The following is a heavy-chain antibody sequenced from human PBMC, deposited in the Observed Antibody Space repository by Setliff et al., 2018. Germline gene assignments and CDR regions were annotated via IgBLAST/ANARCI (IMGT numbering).Heavy chain of an antibody. CDR2: IWFDGSKE. J-gene: IGHJ3*01. D-gene: IGHD3-22*01. Sequence: GGSLRLSCAASGFTFNTFAMHWVRQAPGTGLEWLALIWFDGSKEYYADSVKGRFSISRDNSKNTAYLEMNSLRVEDTAGYCCAKVGPRGGYYESRGQLGLDAFDVWGQGTMVTVSS. V-gene: IGHV3-33*06. CDR1: GFTFNTFA. CDR3: AKVGPRGGYYESRGQLGLDAFDV.